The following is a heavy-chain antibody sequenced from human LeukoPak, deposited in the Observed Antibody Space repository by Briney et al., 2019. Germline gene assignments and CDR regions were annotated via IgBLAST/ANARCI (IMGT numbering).Heavy chain of an antibody. V-gene: IGHV4-30-2*01. D-gene: IGHD3-22*01. CDR2: IHHSGST. Sequence: SETLSLTCTVSGGSISSDGYYWSWIRQPPGKGLEWIGHIHHSGSTHYNSSLKSRVTISMDRSENQVSLKLNSVTAADTAVYYCARGGYYNSRNAFDIWGQGTMVTVSS. J-gene: IGHJ3*02. CDR3: ARGGYYNSRNAFDI. CDR1: GGSISSDGYY.